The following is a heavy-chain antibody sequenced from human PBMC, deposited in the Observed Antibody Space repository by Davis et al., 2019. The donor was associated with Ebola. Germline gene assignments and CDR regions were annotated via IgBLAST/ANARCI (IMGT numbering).Heavy chain of an antibody. CDR1: GFTFSSSS. CDR2: ISGSGGST. V-gene: IGHV3-23*01. J-gene: IGHJ6*02. D-gene: IGHD2-2*01. CDR3: ARDVECSSTSCFYYYYYGMDV. Sequence: GESLKISCAASGFTFSSSSMNWVRHAPGKGLEWVSAISGSGGSTYYADSAKGRFTISRDNSKNTLYLQMNSLRAEDTAVYDCARDVECSSTSCFYYYYYGMDVWGQGTTVTVSS.